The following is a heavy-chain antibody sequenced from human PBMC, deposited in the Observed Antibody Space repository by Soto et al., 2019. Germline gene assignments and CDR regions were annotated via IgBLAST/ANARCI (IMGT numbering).Heavy chain of an antibody. D-gene: IGHD6-19*01. CDR3: ARDPGQPISGPIYYYYYMDV. J-gene: IGHJ6*03. CDR1: GYTFTSYG. V-gene: IGHV1-18*01. CDR2: ISAYNGNT. Sequence: ASVKVSCKASGYTFTSYGISWVRQAPGQGLEWMGWISAYNGNTNYAQKLQGRVTMTTDTSTSTAYMELRSLRSDDTAVYYCARDPGQPISGPIYYYYYMDVWGKGTTVTVSS.